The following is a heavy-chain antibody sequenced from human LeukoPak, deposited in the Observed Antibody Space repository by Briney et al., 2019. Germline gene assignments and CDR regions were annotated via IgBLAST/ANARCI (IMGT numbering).Heavy chain of an antibody. D-gene: IGHD2-2*01. CDR2: IYYSGST. V-gene: IGHV4-39*01. J-gene: IGHJ3*02. CDR1: GGSISSSSYY. CDR3: ARYTVPGSLASPHDAFDI. Sequence: SETLSLTRTVSGGSISSSSYYWCWIRQPPGKGLEWIGSIYYSGSTYYNPSLKSRVTISVDTSKNQFSLKLSSVTAADTAVYYCARYTVPGSLASPHDAFDIWGQGTMVTVSS.